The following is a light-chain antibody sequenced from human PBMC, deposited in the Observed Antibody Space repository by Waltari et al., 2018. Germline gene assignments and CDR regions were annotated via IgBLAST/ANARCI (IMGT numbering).Light chain of an antibody. V-gene: IGKV3-20*01. J-gene: IGKJ1*01. CDR2: GAS. Sequence: ETVLTQSPGPLSLSPGEGATLSCRASKSVGRSLVWYQQKPGRAPRLLIYGASIRATGIPDRFTGSGSGTDFSLTISRLEPEDSAVYYCQMYVRLPVTFGQGTKVEI. CDR1: KSVGRS. CDR3: QMYVRLPVT.